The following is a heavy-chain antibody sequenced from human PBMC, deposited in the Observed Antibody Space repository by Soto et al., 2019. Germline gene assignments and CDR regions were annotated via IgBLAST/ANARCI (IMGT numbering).Heavy chain of an antibody. CDR3: ARHGGEDFTMVRGALWNWFDP. CDR1: GGSISSSSYY. J-gene: IGHJ5*02. D-gene: IGHD3-10*01. CDR2: IYYSGST. Sequence: SETLSLTCTVSGGSISSSSYYWGWIRQPPGKGLEWIGSIYYSGSTYYNPSLKSRVTISVDTSKNQFSLKLSSVTAADTAVYYCARHGGEDFTMVRGALWNWFDPWGQGTLVTVS. V-gene: IGHV4-39*01.